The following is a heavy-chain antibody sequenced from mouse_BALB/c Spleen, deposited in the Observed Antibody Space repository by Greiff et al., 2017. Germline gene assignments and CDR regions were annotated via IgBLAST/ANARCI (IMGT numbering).Heavy chain of an antibody. CDR3: TREGIIDYGY. J-gene: IGHJ2*01. Sequence: EVMLVESGGGLVKPGGSLKLSCAASGFTFSSYTMSWVRQTPEKRLEWVATISSGGSYTYYPDSVKGRFTISRDNAKNTLYLQMSSLKSEDTAMYYCTREGIIDYGYWGQGTTLTVSS. D-gene: IGHD2-4*01. CDR2: ISSGGSYT. CDR1: GFTFSSYT. V-gene: IGHV5-6-4*01.